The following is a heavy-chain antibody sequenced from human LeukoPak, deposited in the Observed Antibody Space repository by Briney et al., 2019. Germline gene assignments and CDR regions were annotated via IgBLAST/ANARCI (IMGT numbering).Heavy chain of an antibody. CDR1: GVSITTYY. CDR3: AREANYYGSGSYFEGTFDY. J-gene: IGHJ4*02. CDR2: IYYTGST. V-gene: IGHV4-59*01. Sequence: SETLSLTCTVSGVSITTYYWSWIRQPPGKGLEWIGYIYYTGSTNYNPSLKSRVTISADTSKNEFSLRLTSVTAADTAVYYCAREANYYGSGSYFEGTFDYWGQGSLVTVSS. D-gene: IGHD3-10*01.